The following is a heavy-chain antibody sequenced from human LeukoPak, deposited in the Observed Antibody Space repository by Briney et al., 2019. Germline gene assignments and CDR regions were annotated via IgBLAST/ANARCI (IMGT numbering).Heavy chain of an antibody. D-gene: IGHD6-19*01. J-gene: IGHJ5*02. CDR1: GFTVSSNY. V-gene: IGHV3-53*01. CDR2: IYSGGST. CDR3: AFIGGWYYQFDP. Sequence: GGSLRLSCAASGFTVSSNYMSWVRQAPGKGLGWVSVIYSGGSTYYADSVKGRFTISRDNSKNTLYLQMNSLRAEDTAVYYCAFIGGWYYQFDPWGQGTLVTVSS.